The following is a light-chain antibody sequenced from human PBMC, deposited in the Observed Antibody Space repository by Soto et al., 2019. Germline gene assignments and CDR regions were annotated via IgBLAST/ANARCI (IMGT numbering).Light chain of an antibody. CDR2: KAS. J-gene: IGKJ1*01. Sequence: DIQMTQSPSTLPASLGDRVTIAGRASQTICRSWLAWYQPKPGKAPQVLIYKASTLESGVPSRLSGGGSGTEFTLPIRSLQPDDDATYYCQQYNNYWTFGQGTKVDIK. CDR1: QTICRSW. V-gene: IGKV1-5*03. CDR3: QQYNNYWT.